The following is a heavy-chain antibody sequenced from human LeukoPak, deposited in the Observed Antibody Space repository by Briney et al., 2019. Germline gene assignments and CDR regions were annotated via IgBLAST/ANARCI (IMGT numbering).Heavy chain of an antibody. CDR2: IRYDGSNK. CDR3: ANLVLRYFDWLFHY. Sequence: PGGSLRLSCAASGFTFSNYGMHWVRQAPGKGLEWVAFIRYDGSNKYYADSVKGRFTISRDNSKNTLYLQMNSLRAEDTAVYYCANLVLRYFDWLFHYWGQGTLVTVSS. CDR1: GFTFSNYG. J-gene: IGHJ4*02. D-gene: IGHD3-9*01. V-gene: IGHV3-30*02.